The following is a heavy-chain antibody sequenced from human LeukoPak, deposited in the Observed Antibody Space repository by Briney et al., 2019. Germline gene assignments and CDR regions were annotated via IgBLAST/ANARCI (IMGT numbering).Heavy chain of an antibody. V-gene: IGHV3-33*03. J-gene: IGHJ4*02. CDR2: IWNDGSSR. D-gene: IGHD4-11*01. CDR1: HFTFSHFG. CDR3: AKDAQRGFGYSNSLEK. Sequence: GGSLTLSCVASHFTFSHFGMHWVRQAPGKGLEWVSVIWNDGSSRYYADSVTGRFTIYRDNSQNTVYLQMNSLRVEDTAVYYCAKDAQRGFGYSNSLEKWGQGTLVIVSS.